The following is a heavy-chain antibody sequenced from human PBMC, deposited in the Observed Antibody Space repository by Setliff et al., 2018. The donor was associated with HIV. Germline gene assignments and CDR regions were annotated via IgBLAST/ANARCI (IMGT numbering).Heavy chain of an antibody. D-gene: IGHD2-2*02. J-gene: IGHJ4*02. CDR1: GGSISTYY. CDR3: ARRFRYCRNTSCYKGLDF. Sequence: SETLSLTCTVSGGSISTYYWSWIRQPPGKGLEWIGYISYSGSTNSNPSLKSRVTISIDTSKNQFSLKMSSVTTADTAVYYCARRFRYCRNTSCYKGLDFWSQGTQVTVSS. V-gene: IGHV4-59*01. CDR2: ISYSGST.